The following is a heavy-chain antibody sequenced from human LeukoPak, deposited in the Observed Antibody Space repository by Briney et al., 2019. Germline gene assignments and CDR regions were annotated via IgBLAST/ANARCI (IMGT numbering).Heavy chain of an antibody. J-gene: IGHJ6*02. CDR2: INPNSGGT. D-gene: IGHD5-24*01. V-gene: IGHV1-2*02. Sequence: SVKVSCKASGYTFTGYYMHWVRQAPGQGLEWMGWINPNSGGTNYAQKFQGRVTMTRDTSISTAYMELSRLRSDDTAVYYCAADLGRWLHPGSYYYGMDVWGQGTTVTVSS. CDR1: GYTFTGYY. CDR3: AADLGRWLHPGSYYYGMDV.